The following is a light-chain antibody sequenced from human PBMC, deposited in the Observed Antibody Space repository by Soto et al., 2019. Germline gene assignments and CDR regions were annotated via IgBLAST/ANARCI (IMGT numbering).Light chain of an antibody. V-gene: IGKV1-9*01. J-gene: IGKJ5*01. Sequence: IQLTQSPSSLSASXGDSVTISCRGSYGISSFLASYQQNPGXAPKLVXYAASTLQTGVPSRFSGSGSGTDFTRTISSLQPEDFATYFCQQLNSYPITFGQGTRLEIK. CDR2: AAS. CDR3: QQLNSYPIT. CDR1: YGISSF.